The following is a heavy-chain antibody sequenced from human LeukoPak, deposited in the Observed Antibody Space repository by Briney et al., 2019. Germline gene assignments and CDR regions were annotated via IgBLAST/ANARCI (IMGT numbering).Heavy chain of an antibody. CDR2: INHSGYT. J-gene: IGHJ4*02. CDR3: TRMTTGHDY. CDR1: GVSFNDYY. D-gene: IGHD4-17*01. Sequence: PSETLSLTCAVSGVSFNDYYWSWVRQTAGKGLEWIGEINHSGYTNDSPSLKSRVTLSIDTSRKQFSLNLRSVTVADAGTYYCTRMTTGHDYWGQGTLVTVSS. V-gene: IGHV4-34*01.